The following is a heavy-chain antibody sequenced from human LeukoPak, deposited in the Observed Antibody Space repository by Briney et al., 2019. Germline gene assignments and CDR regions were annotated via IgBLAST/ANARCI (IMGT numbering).Heavy chain of an antibody. V-gene: IGHV1-8*03. CDR2: MNPNSGNT. Sequence: ASVKVSRKASGYTFTSYDINWVRQATGQGLEWMGWMNPNSGNTGYAQKFQGRVTITRNTSISTAYMELSSLRSEDTAVYYCARLRYFDWLYIDYWGQGTLVTVSS. CDR3: ARLRYFDWLYIDY. D-gene: IGHD3-9*01. CDR1: GYTFTSYD. J-gene: IGHJ4*02.